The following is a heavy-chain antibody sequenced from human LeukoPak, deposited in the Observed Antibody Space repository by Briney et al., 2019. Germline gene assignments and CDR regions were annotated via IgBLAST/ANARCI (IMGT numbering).Heavy chain of an antibody. CDR3: ARLLDAFDI. Sequence: SETLSFTCTVSGGSVSSGSYYWSWIRQPPGKGLEWIGYIYYSGSTNYNPSLKSRVTISVDTSKNQFSLKLSSVTAADTAVYYCARLLDAFDIWGQGTMVTVSS. CDR1: GGSVSSGSYY. V-gene: IGHV4-61*01. D-gene: IGHD1-26*01. J-gene: IGHJ3*02. CDR2: IYYSGST.